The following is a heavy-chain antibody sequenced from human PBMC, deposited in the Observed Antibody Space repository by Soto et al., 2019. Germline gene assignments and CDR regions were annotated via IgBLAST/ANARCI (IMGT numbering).Heavy chain of an antibody. V-gene: IGHV3-72*01. CDR2: SRDKGNSYST. CDR3: ARSITGTTSFDY. Sequence: EVQLVESGGDLVQPGGSLRLSCAASGFTFSDHYIDWVRQAPGKGLEWVGRSRDKGNSYSTEYAASVKGRFTISRDASKNSLYLQMNSLKTDDTALYYCARSITGTTSFDYWGQGTLVTVSS. CDR1: GFTFSDHY. D-gene: IGHD1-7*01. J-gene: IGHJ4*02.